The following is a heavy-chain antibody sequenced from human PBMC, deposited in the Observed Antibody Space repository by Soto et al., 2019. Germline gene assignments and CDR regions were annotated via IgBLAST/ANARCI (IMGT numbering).Heavy chain of an antibody. CDR2: IYYSGST. V-gene: IGHV4-59*08. CDR3: ARRSTIGVDY. Sequence: SETLALTCTASGGSISSYYWSWIRQPPGKGLEWIGYIYYSGSTNYNPSLKSRVTISVDTSKNQFSLKLSSVTAADTAVYYCARRSTIGVDYWGQGTLVTVSS. D-gene: IGHD3-9*01. J-gene: IGHJ4*02. CDR1: GGSISSYY.